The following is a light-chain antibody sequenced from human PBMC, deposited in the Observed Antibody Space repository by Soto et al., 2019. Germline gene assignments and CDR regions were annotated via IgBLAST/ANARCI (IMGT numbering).Light chain of an antibody. CDR1: SSDVGSYDL. V-gene: IGLV2-23*01. J-gene: IGLJ1*01. CDR2: EDT. Sequence: QSVLTQPASVSGSPGQSITISCTGTSSDVGSYDLVSWYQQPPGKAPKLMIDEDTKRPSGISTRFSGSKSGNAASLTISGLQAEDEADYYCCSYAGSGTFVFGTGTKVTVL. CDR3: CSYAGSGTFV.